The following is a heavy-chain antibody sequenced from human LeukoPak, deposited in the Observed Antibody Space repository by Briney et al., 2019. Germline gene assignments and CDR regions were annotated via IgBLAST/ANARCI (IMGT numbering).Heavy chain of an antibody. CDR2: INPNSGGT. J-gene: IGHJ4*02. D-gene: IGHD3-10*01. CDR3: ACLGRYYGSGSYYNPFLFD. CDR1: GYTFTGYY. V-gene: IGHV1-2*02. Sequence: ASVKVSCKAFGYTFTGYYMHWVRQAPGQGLEWMGWINPNSGGTNYAQKFQGRVTMTRDTSISTAYMELSRLRSDDTAVYYCACLGRYYGSGSYYNPFLFDWGQGTLVTVSS.